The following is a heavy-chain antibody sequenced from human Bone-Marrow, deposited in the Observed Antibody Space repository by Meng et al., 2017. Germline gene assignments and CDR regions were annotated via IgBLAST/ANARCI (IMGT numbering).Heavy chain of an antibody. V-gene: IGHV4-34*01. J-gene: IGHJ4*02. CDR1: GGSFSGYY. Sequence: VQLQQRGAGLLEPSAPLPLTCAVYGGSFSGYYGSWIRQPPGKGLEWIGEINHSGSTNYNPSLKSRVTISVDTSKNQFSLKLSSVTAADTAVYYCARGVASPIFSTVVTPAFDYWGQGTLVTVSS. D-gene: IGHD4-23*01. CDR3: ARGVASPIFSTVVTPAFDY. CDR2: INHSGST.